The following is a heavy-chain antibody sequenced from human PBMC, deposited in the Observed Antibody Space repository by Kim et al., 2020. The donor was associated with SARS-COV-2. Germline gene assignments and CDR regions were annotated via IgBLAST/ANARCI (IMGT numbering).Heavy chain of an antibody. J-gene: IGHJ3*02. V-gene: IGHV1-69*13. CDR2: IIPIFGTA. CDR3: GRPAYYDILTGYYIGHAFDI. D-gene: IGHD3-9*01. Sequence: SVKVSCKASGGTFSSYAISWVRQAPGQGLEWMGGIIPIFGTANYAQKFQGRVTITADESTSTAYMELSSLRSEDTAVYYCGRPAYYDILTGYYIGHAFDIWGQGTMVTVSS. CDR1: GGTFSSYA.